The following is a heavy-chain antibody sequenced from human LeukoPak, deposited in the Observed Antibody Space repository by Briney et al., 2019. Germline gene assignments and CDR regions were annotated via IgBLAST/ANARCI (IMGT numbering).Heavy chain of an antibody. CDR2: ISSSSSYI. CDR3: ARDLAVTTSYYYYYGMDV. CDR1: GFTFSSYS. J-gene: IGHJ6*02. Sequence: GGSLRLSCAASGFTFSSYSMNWVRQAPGKGLEWVSSISSSSSYIYYADSVKGRFTISRDNAKDSLYLQMNSLRAEDTAVYYCARDLAVTTSYYYYYGMDVWGQGTRSPSP. D-gene: IGHD4-11*01. V-gene: IGHV3-21*01.